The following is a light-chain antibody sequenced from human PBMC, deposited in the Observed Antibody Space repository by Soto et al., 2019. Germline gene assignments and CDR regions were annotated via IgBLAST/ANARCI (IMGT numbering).Light chain of an antibody. Sequence: QSVLAQPASVSGSPGQSITISCTGTSGDVGGHNYVSWYQQHPGKAPKLIIYEVTNRPSGVSNRFSGSKSGNTASLTISGLQAEDEADYYCTSYTRSATPYIYGSGTKGTVL. J-gene: IGLJ1*01. V-gene: IGLV2-14*01. CDR2: EVT. CDR1: SGDVGGHNY. CDR3: TSYTRSATPYI.